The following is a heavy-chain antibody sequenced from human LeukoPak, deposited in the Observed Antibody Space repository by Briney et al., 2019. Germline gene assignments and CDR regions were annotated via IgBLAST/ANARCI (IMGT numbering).Heavy chain of an antibody. CDR3: TRGRDTTGYFVY. CDR2: IDTNTGNP. V-gene: IGHV7-4-1*02. D-gene: IGHD3-22*01. Sequence: MGCIDTNTGNPTYAQGFAGRFVFSLDTSVSTTYLQISSLKAEDTAVYYCTRGRDTTGYFVYWGQGTLVTVSS. J-gene: IGHJ4*02.